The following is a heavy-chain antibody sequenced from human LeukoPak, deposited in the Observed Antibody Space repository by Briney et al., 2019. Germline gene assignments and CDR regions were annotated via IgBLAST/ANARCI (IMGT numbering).Heavy chain of an antibody. V-gene: IGHV4-39*01. J-gene: IGHJ5*02. Sequence: PSETLSLTCTVSGGSISTSSYYWGWIRQPPGKGLEWIGEINHSGSTNYNPSLKSRVTISVDTSKNQFSLKLSSVTAADTAVYYCARQRVRGVIITRGWFDPWGQGTLVTVSS. CDR3: ARQRVRGVIITRGWFDP. D-gene: IGHD3-10*01. CDR2: INHSGST. CDR1: GGSISTSSYY.